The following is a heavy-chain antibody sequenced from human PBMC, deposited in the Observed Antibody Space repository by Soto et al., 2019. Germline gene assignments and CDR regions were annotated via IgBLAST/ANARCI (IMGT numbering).Heavy chain of an antibody. Sequence: VQLVESGGGVVQPGRSLRLSCAASGFTFSDYAMHWVRQAPGKGLEWVAVVSHDGRNTHYADSGKGRFTIYRDSSKNTVRLEMTSLRAEDTAVYYCAKGGRQWLVTSDFNYWGQGALVTVSS. CDR1: GFTFSDYA. D-gene: IGHD6-19*01. J-gene: IGHJ4*02. CDR2: VSHDGRNT. V-gene: IGHV3-30*18. CDR3: AKGGRQWLVTSDFNY.